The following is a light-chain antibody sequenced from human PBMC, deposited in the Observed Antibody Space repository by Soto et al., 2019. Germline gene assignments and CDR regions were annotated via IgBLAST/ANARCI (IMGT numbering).Light chain of an antibody. J-gene: IGKJ4*01. Sequence: EMALTQSPATLSLSPGERATLSCRASQNVGHNFAWYQQNSGQPPMLLIHTASSRATGVPARFSGSGSRTDYTVSNDSLEPEDFAVYYCKERSRWPRATFGGGTKGEMK. V-gene: IGKV3-11*01. CDR3: KERSRWPRAT. CDR1: QNVGHN. CDR2: TAS.